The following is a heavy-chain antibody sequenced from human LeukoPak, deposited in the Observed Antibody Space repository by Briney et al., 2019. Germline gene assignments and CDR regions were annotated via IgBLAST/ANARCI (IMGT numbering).Heavy chain of an antibody. CDR3: ARDPDRDRGRVGEAFDI. CDR1: GFTFSSYS. D-gene: IGHD1-26*01. V-gene: IGHV3-21*01. Sequence: GGSLRLSCAASGFTFSSYSMNWVRQAPGKGLEWVSSISSSSSYIYYADSVEGRFTISRDNAKNSLYPQMNSLRAEDTAVYYCARDPDRDRGRVGEAFDIWGQGTMVTVSS. J-gene: IGHJ3*02. CDR2: ISSSSSYI.